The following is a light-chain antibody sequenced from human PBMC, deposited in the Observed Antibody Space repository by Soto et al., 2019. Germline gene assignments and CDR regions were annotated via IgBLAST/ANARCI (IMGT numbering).Light chain of an antibody. Sequence: GDRVTITCRASQSISSWLAWYQQKPGKAPKLLIYAASTLQSGVPSRFSGSGSGTDFTLTISRLEPEDFAVYYCQQYNNWPPTFGQGTRLEIK. CDR3: QQYNNWPPT. J-gene: IGKJ5*01. V-gene: IGKV1-5*01. CDR2: AAS. CDR1: QSISSW.